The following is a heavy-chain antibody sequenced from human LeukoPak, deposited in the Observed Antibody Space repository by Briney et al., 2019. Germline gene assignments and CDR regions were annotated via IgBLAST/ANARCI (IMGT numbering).Heavy chain of an antibody. D-gene: IGHD3-22*01. CDR3: AREGIPDYYDSAYYFDY. V-gene: IGHV1-46*01. J-gene: IGHJ4*02. Sequence: GASAKVSCKASGYTFTSYYMHWVRQAPGQGLEWMGLINPSGGSTSYAQKFQGRVTMTRDTSTSTVYMELSSLRSEDTAVYYCAREGIPDYYDSAYYFDYWGQGTLVTVSS. CDR2: INPSGGST. CDR1: GYTFTSYY.